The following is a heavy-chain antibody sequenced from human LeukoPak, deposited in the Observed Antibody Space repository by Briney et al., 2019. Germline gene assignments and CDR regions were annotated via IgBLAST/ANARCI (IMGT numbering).Heavy chain of an antibody. CDR3: ARHPDSSGYDRLDP. CDR1: GGSISSSSYY. D-gene: IGHD3-22*01. V-gene: IGHV4-39*01. Sequence: PSETLSLTCTVSGGSISSSSYYWGWIRQPPGEGLEWIGSIYYSGSTYYNPSLKSRVTISVDTSKNQFSLKLSSVTAADTAVYYCARHPDSSGYDRLDPWGQGTLVTVSS. J-gene: IGHJ5*02. CDR2: IYYSGST.